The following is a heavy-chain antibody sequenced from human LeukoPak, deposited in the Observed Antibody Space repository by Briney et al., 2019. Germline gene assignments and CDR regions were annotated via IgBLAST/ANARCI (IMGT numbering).Heavy chain of an antibody. V-gene: IGHV3-7*01. CDR3: ARDSYTSPDY. CDR1: GFPFYGYW. D-gene: IGHD2-2*01. J-gene: IGHJ4*02. CDR2: IKHDESET. Sequence: GGSLRLSCAATGFPFYGYWMTWLRQAPGKGLEWVANIKHDESETNYADSVKGRFTISRDNAKNSLYLQMDSLRAEDTAVYYCARDSYTSPDYWGQGTLVTVSS.